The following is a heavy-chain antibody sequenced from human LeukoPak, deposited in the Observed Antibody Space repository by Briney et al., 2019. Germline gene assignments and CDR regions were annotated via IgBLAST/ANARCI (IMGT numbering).Heavy chain of an antibody. Sequence: GGSLRLSCAASGFTLSSYWMSWVRQAPGKGLEWVANIKQDGGEKYYVDSVKGRFTISRDNAKNSLYLQMNSLRAEDTAVYYCASVQTTTFYYYGMDVWGQGTTVTVSS. J-gene: IGHJ6*02. CDR1: GFTLSSYW. V-gene: IGHV3-7*02. CDR3: ASVQTTTFYYYGMDV. CDR2: IKQDGGEK. D-gene: IGHD1-1*01.